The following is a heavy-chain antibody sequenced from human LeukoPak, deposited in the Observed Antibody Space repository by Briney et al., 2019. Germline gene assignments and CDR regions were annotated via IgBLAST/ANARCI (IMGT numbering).Heavy chain of an antibody. J-gene: IGHJ3*02. D-gene: IGHD3-16*01. CDR3: ARVRLNAFDI. CDR2: INPNGGAT. V-gene: IGHV1-2*02. Sequence: GASVKVSCKASEYTFIGYYMHWVRHAHGQGPEWMGWINPNGGATNYAQKFQGRVTMTRDTSISTAYMELSRLRSDDTAVYYCARVRLNAFDIWGQGTMVIVSS. CDR1: EYTFIGYY.